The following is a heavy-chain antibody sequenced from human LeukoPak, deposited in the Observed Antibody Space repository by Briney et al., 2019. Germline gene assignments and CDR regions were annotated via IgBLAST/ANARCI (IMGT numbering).Heavy chain of an antibody. J-gene: IGHJ3*02. CDR2: ISSSGRTI. D-gene: IGHD3-22*01. V-gene: IGHV3-48*04. CDR3: AREPYYYDSSGYYIPGAFDI. CDR1: GFTFGTYS. Sequence: PGGSLRLSCVASGFTFGTYSMNWVRQAPGKGLEWVSYISSSGRTIHYADSVKGRITTSRDNAKNSLYLQMNSLRAEDTAVYYCAREPYYYDSSGYYIPGAFDIWGQGTMVTVSS.